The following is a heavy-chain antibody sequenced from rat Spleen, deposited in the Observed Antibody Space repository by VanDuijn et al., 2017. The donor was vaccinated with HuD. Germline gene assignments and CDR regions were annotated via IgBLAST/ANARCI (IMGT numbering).Heavy chain of an antibody. Sequence: EVQLVESGGGLVQPGRSMKLSCVASGFTFSHYDMAWVRQAPKKGLEWVAFISYDGSSIFYRDSVKGRFTISRDNAKSTLYLQMDSLRSEDTATYYCATENAGPWGQGVMVTVSS. CDR1: GFTFSHYD. J-gene: IGHJ2*01. V-gene: IGHV5-20*01. CDR3: ATENAGP. CDR2: ISYDGSSI.